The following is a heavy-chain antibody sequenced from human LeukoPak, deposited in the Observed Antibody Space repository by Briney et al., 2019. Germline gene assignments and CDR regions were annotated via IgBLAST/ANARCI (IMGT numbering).Heavy chain of an antibody. V-gene: IGHV4-31*03. CDR3: ARGSLGFDY. Sequence: SQTLSLTCTVSGGSISSGGYYWNWIRQHPRKGLEWIGYISYSGSTHYNPSLKSRLTISVDTSKNQFSLKLSSVTAADTAVYYCARGSLGFDYWGQGTLVTVSS. CDR2: ISYSGST. J-gene: IGHJ4*02. CDR1: GGSISSGGYY.